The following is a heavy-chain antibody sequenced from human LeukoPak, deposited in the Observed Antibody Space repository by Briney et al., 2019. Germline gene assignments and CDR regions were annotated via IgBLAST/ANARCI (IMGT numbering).Heavy chain of an antibody. D-gene: IGHD2-2*01. CDR1: GFTFSDYY. CDR2: NSSGGRTI. V-gene: IGHV3-11*01. J-gene: IGHJ6*02. Sequence: GGSLRLSCAASGFTFSDYYMSWIRQAPGKGLEWVSYNSSGGRTIYYADYVKGRFTISRDNAKNSLYLQMNSLRAEDTAVHYCAGDGSRFCSSTSCYSGYYYYGMDVWGQGTTVTVSS. CDR3: AGDGSRFCSSTSCYSGYYYYGMDV.